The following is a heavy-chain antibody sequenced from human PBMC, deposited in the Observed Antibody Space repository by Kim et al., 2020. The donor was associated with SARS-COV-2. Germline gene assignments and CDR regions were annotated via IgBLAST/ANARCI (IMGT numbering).Heavy chain of an antibody. Sequence: GGSLRLSCAASGFTFSNYEMNWDRQAPGKGLEWISYISSSDNAIYYADSVKGRFTISRDNAKNSLYLQMNSLRGEDTAVYYCAALGVTAFFDSWGQGTLVTVSS. J-gene: IGHJ4*02. V-gene: IGHV3-48*03. D-gene: IGHD3-10*01. CDR1: GFTFSNYE. CDR2: ISSSDNAI. CDR3: AALGVTAFFDS.